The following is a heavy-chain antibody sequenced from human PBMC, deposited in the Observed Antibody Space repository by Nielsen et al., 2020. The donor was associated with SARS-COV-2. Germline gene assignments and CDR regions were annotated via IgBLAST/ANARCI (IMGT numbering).Heavy chain of an antibody. CDR1: GYTFTSYA. CDR3: ARVYGDYLPYYFDY. V-gene: IGHV1-18*01. D-gene: IGHD4-17*01. J-gene: IGHJ4*02. Sequence: ASVKVSCKVSGYTFTSYAMNWVRQAPGQGLEWMGWINPNSGGTNYAQKFQGRVTMTTDTSTSTAYMELRSLRSDDTAVYYCARVYGDYLPYYFDYWGQGTLVTVSS. CDR2: INPNSGGT.